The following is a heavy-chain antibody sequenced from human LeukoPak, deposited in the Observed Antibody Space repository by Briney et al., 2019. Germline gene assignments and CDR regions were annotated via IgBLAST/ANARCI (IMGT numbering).Heavy chain of an antibody. J-gene: IGHJ6*03. CDR1: GFTFTSYN. CDR3: ARDPYSGNYGAYYYYYMDV. V-gene: IGHV3-21*06. D-gene: IGHD1-26*01. Sequence: GGSLRLSCAASGFTFTSYNMNWVRQAPGKGLEWVSSITSSSSYIYYADSVKGRFTISRDNAKNSLYLQMDSLRVEDTAVYYCARDPYSGNYGAYYYYYMDVWGKETTVTISS. CDR2: ITSSSSYI.